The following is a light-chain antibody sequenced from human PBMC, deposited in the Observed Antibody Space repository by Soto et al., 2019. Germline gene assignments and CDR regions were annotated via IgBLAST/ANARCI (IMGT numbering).Light chain of an antibody. V-gene: IGKV3-15*01. CDR1: QSVSSN. CDR3: QQHSTWPRT. Sequence: PSPSPPSISRCRRTALSCRASQSVSSNLAWYQHKRGQAPGLLIYETSSRATGTPARFSGSGSETEFTLTITSLESEDFAVYQCQQHSTWPRTFGQGPKVDIK. J-gene: IGKJ1*01. CDR2: ETS.